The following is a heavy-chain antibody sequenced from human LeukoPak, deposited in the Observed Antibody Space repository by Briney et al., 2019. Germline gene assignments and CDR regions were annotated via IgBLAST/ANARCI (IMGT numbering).Heavy chain of an antibody. CDR1: GFTFSSYS. Sequence: GGSLRLSCAASGFTFSSYSMNWVRQAPGKGLEWVSSISSSSSYIYYADSVKGRFTISRDNAKNSLYLQMNSLRAEDTAVYYCARDDTAMVTSFDYWGQGTLVTVSS. CDR2: ISSSSSYI. V-gene: IGHV3-21*01. J-gene: IGHJ4*02. D-gene: IGHD5-18*01. CDR3: ARDDTAMVTSFDY.